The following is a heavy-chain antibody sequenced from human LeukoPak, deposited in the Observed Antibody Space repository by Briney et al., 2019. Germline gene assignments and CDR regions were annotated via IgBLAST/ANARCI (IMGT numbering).Heavy chain of an antibody. J-gene: IGHJ4*02. CDR3: AKDLAN. V-gene: IGHV3-23*01. Sequence: GGSLRLSCGASVFSFSINAMSWVRQAPGKGLEWVSTINHNGDNTYYADSVKGRFTISRDNFKNTLYLQMNSLRGEDTAVYYCAKDLANWGQGTLVTVSS. CDR2: INHNGDNT. CDR1: VFSFSINA.